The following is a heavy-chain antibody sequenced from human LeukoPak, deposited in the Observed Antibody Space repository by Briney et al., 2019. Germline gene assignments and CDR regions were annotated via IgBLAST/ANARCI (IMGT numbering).Heavy chain of an antibody. CDR2: IGYDGSNN. CDR1: GFTFSSYG. V-gene: IGHV3-33*01. CDR3: ARDVGIRLWFRDYYGLDV. Sequence: GRSRRLSCAASGFTFSSYGMDWVHQAPGKWLEWVAVIGYDGSNNYYTASVKGRFTISRDNSQNTLYLKMNSLRAEDTAVYYCARDVGIRLWFRDYYGLDVWGQGTTVTVSS. D-gene: IGHD5-18*01. J-gene: IGHJ6*02.